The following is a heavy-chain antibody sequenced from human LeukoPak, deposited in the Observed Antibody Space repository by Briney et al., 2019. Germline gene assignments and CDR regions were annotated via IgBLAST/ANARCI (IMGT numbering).Heavy chain of an antibody. V-gene: IGHV3-23*01. J-gene: IGHJ5*02. D-gene: IGHD2-2*01. CDR1: GFTFSSYV. CDR3: TKGPGRYSSSTSCQQYSWCDP. Sequence: GGSLRVSCAAAGFTFSSYVMCWVRQALGKGLEWVSAISGGGGSSYYADSVKGRFTISRDNSKNTLYLQMNSLRAEDTSVYYCTKGPGRYSSSTSCQQYSWCDPLGQGTQVTVSS. CDR2: ISGGGGSS.